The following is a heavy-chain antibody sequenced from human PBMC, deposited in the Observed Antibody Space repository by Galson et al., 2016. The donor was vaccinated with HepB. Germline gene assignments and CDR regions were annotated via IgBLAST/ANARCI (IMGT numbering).Heavy chain of an antibody. CDR2: IDGSGVTT. CDR1: GFTFASYA. Sequence: SLRLSCAASGFTFASYAMTWIRQAPGKGLEWVTGIDGSGVTTYSAESVEGRFTISRDNSKNPLYLQMNSLRAEDTAVYYCAMSRSSTFDYWGQGTLVTVSS. D-gene: IGHD2/OR15-2a*01. V-gene: IGHV3-23*01. CDR3: AMSRSSTFDY. J-gene: IGHJ4*02.